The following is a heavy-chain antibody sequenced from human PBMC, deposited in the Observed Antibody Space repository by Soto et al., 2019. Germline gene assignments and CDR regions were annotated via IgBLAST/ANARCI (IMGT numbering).Heavy chain of an antibody. D-gene: IGHD2-21*02. CDR2: ISFDGSDK. J-gene: IGHJ4*02. V-gene: IGHV3-30*03. CDR1: GFTFSRYG. CDR3: AGSKDLGDIDFKIGF. Sequence: QVQLVESGGGVVQPGRSLRLSCAASGFTFSRYGMHWVRQAPGKGLEWVAVISFDGSDKYYGDSVKGRFTVSRDNSNNTLYVQMNSLRAEDTAVYYCAGSKDLGDIDFKIGFWGQGTLVTVSS.